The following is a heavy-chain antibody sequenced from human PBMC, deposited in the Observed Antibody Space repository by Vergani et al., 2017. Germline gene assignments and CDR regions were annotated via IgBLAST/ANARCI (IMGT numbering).Heavy chain of an antibody. CDR3: ARVRSCSAGRCYRMDV. D-gene: IGHD2-15*01. J-gene: IGHJ6*02. Sequence: RLVQSGGGLAHPGGSLRLSCAASGLPVSGFAFNTYAMIWVRQAPGKGLEWVSGISATGDENTDYADSVKGRFTVSRDNGNDSLYLQMNSLRAEDTAVYFCARVRSCSAGRCYRMDVWGQGTTVIVSS. CDR1: GLPVSGFAFNTYA. V-gene: IGHV3-23*04. CDR2: ISATGDENT.